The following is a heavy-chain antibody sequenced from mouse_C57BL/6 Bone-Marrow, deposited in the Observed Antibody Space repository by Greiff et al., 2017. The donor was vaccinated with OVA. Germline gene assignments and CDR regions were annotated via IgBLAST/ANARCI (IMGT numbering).Heavy chain of an antibody. CDR2: ISYDGSN. CDR3: ARGGIYDGYYERVDYAMDY. Sequence: EVKLLESGPGLVKPSQSLSLTCSVTGYSITSGYYWNWIRQFPGNKLEWMGYISYDGSNNYNPSLKNRISITRDTSKNQFFLKLNSVTTEDTATYYCARGGIYDGYYERVDYAMDYWGQGTSVTVSS. CDR1: GYSITSGYY. J-gene: IGHJ4*01. D-gene: IGHD2-3*01. V-gene: IGHV3-6*01.